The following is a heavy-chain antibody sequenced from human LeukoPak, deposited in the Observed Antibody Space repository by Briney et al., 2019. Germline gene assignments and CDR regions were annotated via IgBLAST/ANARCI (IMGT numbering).Heavy chain of an antibody. CDR2: IYYSGST. J-gene: IGHJ5*02. V-gene: IGHV4-59*01. CDR1: GGSISSYY. D-gene: IGHD6-6*01. Sequence: PSETLSLTCTVSGGSISSYYWSWIRQPPGKGLEWIGYIYYSGSTNYNPSLKSRVTISVDTSKNQFSLKLSSVTAADTAVYYCARDKIAARSGNWFDPWGQGTLVTVSS. CDR3: ARDKIAARSGNWFDP.